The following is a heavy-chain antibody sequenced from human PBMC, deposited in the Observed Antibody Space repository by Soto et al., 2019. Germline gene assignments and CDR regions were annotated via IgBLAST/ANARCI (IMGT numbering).Heavy chain of an antibody. J-gene: IGHJ5*02. CDR2: ISSSSSYI. CDR1: GFTFSSYS. D-gene: IGHD3-16*01. V-gene: IGHV3-21*01. CDR3: ASDGSKRTSHWGS. Sequence: GGSLRLSCAASGFTFSSYSMNWVRQAPGKGLEWVSSISSSSSYIYYADSVKGRFTISRDNAKNSLYLQMNSLRAEDTAVYYCASDGSKRTSHWGSWGQGAVLTVSS.